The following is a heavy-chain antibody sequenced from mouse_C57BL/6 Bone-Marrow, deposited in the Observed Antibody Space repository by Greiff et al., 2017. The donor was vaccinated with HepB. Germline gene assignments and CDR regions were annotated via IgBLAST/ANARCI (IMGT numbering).Heavy chain of an antibody. CDR3: ARPAYYSNSY. J-gene: IGHJ2*01. Sequence: EVQLQQSGPELVKPGASVKISCKASGYSFTGYYMNWVKQSPEKSLEWIGEINPSTGGTTYNQKFKAKATLTVDKSSSTAYMQLKSLTSEDSAVYYCARPAYYSNSYWGQGTTLTVSS. D-gene: IGHD2-5*01. V-gene: IGHV1-42*01. CDR2: INPSTGGT. CDR1: GYSFTGYY.